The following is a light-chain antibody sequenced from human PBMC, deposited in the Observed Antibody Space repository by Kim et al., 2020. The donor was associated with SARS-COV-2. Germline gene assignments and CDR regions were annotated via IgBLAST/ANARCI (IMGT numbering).Light chain of an antibody. J-gene: IGKJ1*01. CDR2: DTS. CDR3: QQYYTSPLT. V-gene: IGKV1D-16*01. Sequence: DIQMTQSPSSLSASVGDRVTITCRASQIMNSWLAWYQQRPGKAPKPLIYDTSKLEAGVPSRFSGSGSGTDFTLTISSLQPEDFATYYCQQYYTSPLTFGQGTKVDIK. CDR1: QIMNSW.